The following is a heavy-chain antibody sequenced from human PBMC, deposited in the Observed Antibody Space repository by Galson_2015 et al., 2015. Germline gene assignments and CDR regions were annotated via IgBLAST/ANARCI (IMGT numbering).Heavy chain of an antibody. CDR2: ISSSGSTI. CDR1: GFTFSSYE. Sequence: SLRLSCAASGFTFSSYEMNWVCQAPGKGLEWVSYISSSGSTIYYADSVKGRFTISRDNAENSLYLQMNSLRAEDTAVYYCTKALSTSSSYLFEYWGQGNLVTVSS. CDR3: TKALSTSSSYLFEY. J-gene: IGHJ4*02. D-gene: IGHD2-2*01. V-gene: IGHV3-48*03.